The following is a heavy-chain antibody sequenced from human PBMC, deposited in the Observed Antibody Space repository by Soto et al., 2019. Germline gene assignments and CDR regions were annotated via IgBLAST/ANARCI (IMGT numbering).Heavy chain of an antibody. V-gene: IGHV3-23*01. Sequence: GGSLRLSCAASGFTFSNYGMHWVRQAPGKGLEWISTISGNGGGTWYADSVKGRFTISRDNSKNTVYLQMNSLRAEDTAVYFCAKKSGDYHYFDYWGQGTLVTVS. CDR3: AKKSGDYHYFDY. CDR1: GFTFSNYG. D-gene: IGHD1-26*01. J-gene: IGHJ4*02. CDR2: ISGNGGGT.